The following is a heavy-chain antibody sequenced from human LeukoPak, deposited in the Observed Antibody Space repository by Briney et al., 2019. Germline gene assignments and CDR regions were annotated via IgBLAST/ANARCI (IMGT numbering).Heavy chain of an antibody. D-gene: IGHD1-26*01. CDR3: ARHSGSYLGYYYYMDV. Sequence: SETLSLTCTVSGGSISSSSYYWGWIRQPPGRGLEWIGGIYYSGSTYYNPSLKSRVTISVDTSKNQFSLKLSSVTAADTAVYYCARHSGSYLGYYYYMDVWGKGTTVTISS. J-gene: IGHJ6*03. CDR2: IYYSGST. V-gene: IGHV4-39*01. CDR1: GGSISSSSYY.